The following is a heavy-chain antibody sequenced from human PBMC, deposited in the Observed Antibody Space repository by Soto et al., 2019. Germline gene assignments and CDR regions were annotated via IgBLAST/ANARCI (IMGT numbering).Heavy chain of an antibody. CDR2: IKQDGSEE. Sequence: PGGSLRLSCAASGFTFSTYWMTWVRQAPGKGLEWVANIKQDGSEEYYVDSVKGRFTISRDNAKNSLYLQMNTLRAEDTAVYYCTRVSDSSVAARPSVYWGQGTLVTVSS. J-gene: IGHJ4*02. CDR3: TRVSDSSVAARPSVY. V-gene: IGHV3-7*04. D-gene: IGHD6-6*01. CDR1: GFTFSTYW.